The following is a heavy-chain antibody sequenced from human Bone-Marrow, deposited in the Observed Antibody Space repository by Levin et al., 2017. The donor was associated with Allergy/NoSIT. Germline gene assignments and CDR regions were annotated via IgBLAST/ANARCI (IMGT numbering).Heavy chain of an antibody. D-gene: IGHD3-22*01. V-gene: IGHV3-23*01. J-gene: IGHJ6*02. CDR1: GFTFSSYA. CDR2: ISGSGGST. Sequence: PGGSLRLSCAASGFTFSSYAMSWVRQAPGKGLEWVSAISGSGGSTYYADSVKGRFTISRDNSKNTLYLQMNSLRAEDTAVYYCAKDGDAPRAYYDSSGYYEVYYYDGMDVWGQGTTVTVSS. CDR3: AKDGDAPRAYYDSSGYYEVYYYDGMDV.